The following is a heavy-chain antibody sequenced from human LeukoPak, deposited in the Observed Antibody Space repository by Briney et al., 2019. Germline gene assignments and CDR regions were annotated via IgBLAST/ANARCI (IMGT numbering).Heavy chain of an antibody. Sequence: GGSLRLSCAASGFLFSNNGMHWVRQAPGKGLEWVAFIRSDGSDKYHADSVKGRFTISGDNSKNTLFLQMSSLRVEDTAVYYCAVSWNHFYYYLDVWGEGTTVTVS. D-gene: IGHD1-1*01. CDR2: IRSDGSDK. CDR3: AVSWNHFYYYLDV. CDR1: GFLFSNNG. V-gene: IGHV3-30*02. J-gene: IGHJ6*03.